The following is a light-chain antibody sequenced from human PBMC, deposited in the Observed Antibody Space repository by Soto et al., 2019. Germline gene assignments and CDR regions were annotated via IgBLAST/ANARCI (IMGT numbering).Light chain of an antibody. V-gene: IGLV2-14*01. Sequence: QSALTQPASVSGSLGQSITISCTGTTGDIGGYDRVSWYQQYPGKAPKLMISDVSFRPSGVSNRFSGSKSGNTASLTISDLQAVDESDYYCGSYTNTDSWVFGGGTKLTVL. J-gene: IGLJ3*02. CDR1: TGDIGGYDR. CDR2: DVS. CDR3: GSYTNTDSWV.